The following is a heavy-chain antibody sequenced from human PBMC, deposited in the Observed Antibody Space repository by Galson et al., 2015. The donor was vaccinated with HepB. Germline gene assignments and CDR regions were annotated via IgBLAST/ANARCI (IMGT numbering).Heavy chain of an antibody. J-gene: IGHJ6*02. CDR1: GYIFSGYY. D-gene: IGHD1-14*01. V-gene: IGHV1-2*06. CDR2: INPNSGDT. CDR3: ARSPRTSLYYGMDV. Sequence: SVKVSCKASGYIFSGYYIHWVRQAPGQGLEWMGRINPNSGDTNYAQKFKGRVAMTRDTPIRTAYMELSRLRSDDTAIYYCARSPRTSLYYGMDVWGQGTTVTVSS.